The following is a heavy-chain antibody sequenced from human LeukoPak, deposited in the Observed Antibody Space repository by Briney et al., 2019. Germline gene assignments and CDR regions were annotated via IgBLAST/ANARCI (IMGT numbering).Heavy chain of an antibody. CDR3: AKDVSSGWYYDY. D-gene: IGHD6-19*01. J-gene: IGHJ4*02. CDR2: ISGSGGST. V-gene: IGHV3-23*01. Sequence: PGGSLRLSCAASGFTFSSYVMSWVRQAPGKGLEWVSGISGSGGSTNYADSVKGRFTISRDNSENTLYLQMNSLRAEDTAVYYCAKDVSSGWYYDYWGQGTLVTVSS. CDR1: GFTFSSYV.